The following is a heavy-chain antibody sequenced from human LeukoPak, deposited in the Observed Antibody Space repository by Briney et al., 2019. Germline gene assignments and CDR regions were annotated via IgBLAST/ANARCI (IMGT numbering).Heavy chain of an antibody. CDR3: ARDRNSIVSFDY. Sequence: ASVKVSCKASGYTFTSYVMHWVRQAPGQRLEWMGWINAGNGNTKYSQKFQGRVTITRDTSASTAYMELSSLRSEDTAVYYCARDRNSIVSFDYWGQGTLVTVSS. D-gene: IGHD2-21*01. CDR2: INAGNGNT. V-gene: IGHV1-3*01. J-gene: IGHJ4*02. CDR1: GYTFTSYV.